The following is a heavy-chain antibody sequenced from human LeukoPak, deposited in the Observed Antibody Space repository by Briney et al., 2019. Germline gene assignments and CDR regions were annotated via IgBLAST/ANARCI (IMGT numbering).Heavy chain of an antibody. D-gene: IGHD3-22*01. CDR2: IYYSGST. CDR3: ARDYYDSSGSPYVI. J-gene: IGHJ3*02. V-gene: IGHV4-39*07. Sequence: SETLSLTCTVSGGSISSSSYYWGWFRQPPGNGLEWIGSIYYSGSTYYNPSLKSRVTISVDTSKNQFSLKLSSVTAADTAVYYCARDYYDSSGSPYVIWGQGTMVTVSS. CDR1: GGSISSSSYY.